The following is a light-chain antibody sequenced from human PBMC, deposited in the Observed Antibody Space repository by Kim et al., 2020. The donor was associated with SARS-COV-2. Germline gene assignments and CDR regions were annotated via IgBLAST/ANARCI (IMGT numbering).Light chain of an antibody. CDR2: HAS. CDR3: QQYDSLPYT. Sequence: DIQMTQSPSSLSASVVDRLTITCQASQDIADYLNWYHQKPGKAPNLLIYHASNLESGVPSRFSGSRSGKHFTFTINSLQAEDIGTYEWQQYDSLPYTFGQGKKLE. V-gene: IGKV1-33*01. CDR1: QDIADY. J-gene: IGKJ2*01.